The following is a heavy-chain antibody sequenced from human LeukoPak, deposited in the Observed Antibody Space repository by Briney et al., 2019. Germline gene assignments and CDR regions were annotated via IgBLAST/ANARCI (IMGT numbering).Heavy chain of an antibody. CDR1: GLSLSTTGGG. J-gene: IGHJ4*02. CDR2: IYWDEDK. V-gene: IGHV2-5*02. D-gene: IGHD6-13*01. CDR3: AHSNSAGYSSSWYLDY. Sequence: SGPTLVKPTQTPTISGTFSGLSLSTTGGGGRWILQPPGKDLEWLGLIYWDEDKRYSPSLKSRLTITRDTSKNQMALTMTNIDPVDKATSYCAHSNSAGYSSSWYLDYWGQGTLVTVSS.